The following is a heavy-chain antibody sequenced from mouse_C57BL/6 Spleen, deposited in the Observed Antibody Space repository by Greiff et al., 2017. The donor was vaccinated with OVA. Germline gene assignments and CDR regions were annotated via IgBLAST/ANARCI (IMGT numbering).Heavy chain of an antibody. J-gene: IGHJ4*01. CDR1: GFNIKDDN. CDR3: TPYGNYPYYAMDY. CDR2: IDPENGDT. V-gene: IGHV14-4*01. Sequence: EVQLQQSGAELVRPGASVKLSCTASGFNIKDDNMHWVKQRPEQGLEWIGWIDPENGDTEYASKFQGKATITADTSSNTAYLQLSSLTSEDTAVYYCTPYGNYPYYAMDYWGQGTSVTVSS. D-gene: IGHD2-1*01.